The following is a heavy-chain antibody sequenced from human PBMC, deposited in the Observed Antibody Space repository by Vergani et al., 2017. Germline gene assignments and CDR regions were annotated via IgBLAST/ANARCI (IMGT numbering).Heavy chain of an antibody. V-gene: IGHV4-59*01. Sequence: QVQLQESGPGLVKPSETLSLTCTVSGGSISSYYWSWIRQPPGKGLEWIGYIYYSGSTNYNPSLKSRVTISVDTSKNQFSLKLSSVTAADTAVSYCARNMVRGVRYYGMDVWGQGTTVTVSS. CDR2: IYYSGST. CDR1: GGSISSYY. D-gene: IGHD3-10*01. J-gene: IGHJ6*02. CDR3: ARNMVRGVRYYGMDV.